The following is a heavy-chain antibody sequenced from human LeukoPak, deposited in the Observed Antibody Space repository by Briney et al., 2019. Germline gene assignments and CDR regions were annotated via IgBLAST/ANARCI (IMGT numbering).Heavy chain of an antibody. D-gene: IGHD3-22*01. J-gene: IGHJ4*02. CDR3: AKDRANYYDSSGYLRGFDY. V-gene: IGHV3-23*01. CDR2: ISGSGGNT. Sequence: GGSLRLSCAASGFTFSSYAMSWVRQAPGKGLEWVSAISGSGGNTYYADSVKGRFTISRDNSKNTLYLQMNSLRAEDTAVYYCAKDRANYYDSSGYLRGFDYWGQGTLVTVSS. CDR1: GFTFSSYA.